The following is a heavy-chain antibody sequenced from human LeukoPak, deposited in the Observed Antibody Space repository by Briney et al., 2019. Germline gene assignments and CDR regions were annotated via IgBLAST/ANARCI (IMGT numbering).Heavy chain of an antibody. J-gene: IGHJ4*02. V-gene: IGHV3-23*01. CDR1: GYTFSSDA. D-gene: IGHD6-19*01. Sequence: RGSLRLSSVASGYTFSSDAMSWVRQAPGKGLEWVSAISGSGGSTYYADSVKGRFTISRDNSKNTLYLQMNSLRAEDTAVYYCANRRDSSGWSPFFDYWGQGTLVTVSS. CDR2: ISGSGGST. CDR3: ANRRDSSGWSPFFDY.